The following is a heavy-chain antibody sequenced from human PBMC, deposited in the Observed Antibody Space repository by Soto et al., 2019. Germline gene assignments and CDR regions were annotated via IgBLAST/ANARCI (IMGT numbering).Heavy chain of an antibody. CDR1: GISINSYC. J-gene: IGHJ3*02. Sequence: PSETPSLTCPVSGISINSYCWIWIGQPKRKGLEWIGYIYYSGSTNYIPSLNSRVTISVDTSKNQFSLKLSSVTAADTAVYYCARDSGWDGYNSDRGAFDIWGQGTMVTVSS. V-gene: IGHV4-59*01. CDR2: IYYSGST. CDR3: ARDSGWDGYNSDRGAFDI. D-gene: IGHD5-12*01.